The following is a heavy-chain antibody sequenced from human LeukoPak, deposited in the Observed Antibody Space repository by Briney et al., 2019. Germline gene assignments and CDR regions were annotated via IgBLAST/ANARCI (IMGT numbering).Heavy chain of an antibody. CDR3: AREDTAMERKFDY. J-gene: IGHJ4*02. V-gene: IGHV4-61*08. CDR1: GGSISSGGYY. D-gene: IGHD5-18*01. CDR2: IYYSGST. Sequence: EPSQTLSLTCTVSGGSISSGGYYWSWIRQPPGKGLEWIGYIYYSGSTNYNPSLKSRVTISVDTSKNQFSLKLSSVTAADTAVYYCAREDTAMERKFDYWGQGTLVTVSS.